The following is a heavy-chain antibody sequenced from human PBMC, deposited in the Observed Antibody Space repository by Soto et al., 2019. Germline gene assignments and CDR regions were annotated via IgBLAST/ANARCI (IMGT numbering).Heavy chain of an antibody. CDR2: IYYSGST. D-gene: IGHD3-9*01. J-gene: IGHJ4*02. V-gene: IGHV4-59*01. CDR1: GASISNYY. CDR3: ARVGPPTYYDILTGNVYYCDY. Sequence: QVQLQESGPGLVKPSETLSLTCTVSGASISNYYWSWIRQPPGKGLAWIGHIYYSGSTNYNPSLKSRVTISVDTSKNQFSLKLSSVTAADTAVYYCARVGPPTYYDILTGNVYYCDYWGQGTLVTVSS.